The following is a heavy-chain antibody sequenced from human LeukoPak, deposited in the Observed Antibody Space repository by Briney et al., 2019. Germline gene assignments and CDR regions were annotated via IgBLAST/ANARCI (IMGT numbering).Heavy chain of an antibody. Sequence: SETLSLTCTVSGGSISSGSYYWSWIRQPAGKGLEWIGRIYTSGSTNYNPSLKSRVTISVDTSKNQFSLKLSSVTAADTAVYYCARGPIYDIFDYWGQGTLVTVSS. D-gene: IGHD3-9*01. J-gene: IGHJ4*02. CDR2: IYTSGST. V-gene: IGHV4-61*02. CDR3: ARGPIYDIFDY. CDR1: GGSISSGSYY.